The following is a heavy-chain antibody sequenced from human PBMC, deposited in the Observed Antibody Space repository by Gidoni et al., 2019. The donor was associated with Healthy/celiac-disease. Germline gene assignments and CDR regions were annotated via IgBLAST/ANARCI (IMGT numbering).Heavy chain of an antibody. CDR3: ARSGMDYYGSGSYVWFDP. V-gene: IGHV4-59*01. Sequence: QVQLQESGPGLVKPSEPLSLTCTASGASISSYYWSWIRQPPGKGLEWIGYIYYSGSTNYNPTLKSRVTISVDTSKNQFSLKLSSVTAADTAVYYCARSGMDYYGSGSYVWFDPWGQGTLVTVSS. J-gene: IGHJ5*02. D-gene: IGHD3-10*01. CDR1: GASISSYY. CDR2: IYYSGST.